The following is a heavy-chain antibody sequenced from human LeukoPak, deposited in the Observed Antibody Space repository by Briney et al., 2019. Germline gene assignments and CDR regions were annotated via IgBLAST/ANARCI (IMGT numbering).Heavy chain of an antibody. CDR3: ARVDDILTGYHKGAYYYYGMDV. V-gene: IGHV1-2*02. CDR1: GYTFTGYY. Sequence: ASVKVSCKASGYTFTGYYMHWVRQAPGQGLEWMGWINPNSGGTNYAQKFQGRVTMTRDTSISTAYMELSRLRSDDTAVYYCARVDDILTGYHKGAYYYYGMDVWGQGTTVTVSS. CDR2: INPNSGGT. J-gene: IGHJ6*02. D-gene: IGHD3-9*01.